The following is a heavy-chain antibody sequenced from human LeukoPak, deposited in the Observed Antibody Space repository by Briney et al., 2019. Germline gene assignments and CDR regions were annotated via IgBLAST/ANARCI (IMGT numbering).Heavy chain of an antibody. J-gene: IGHJ5*02. Sequence: SETLSLTCAVYGGSFSGYYWSWIRQPPGKGLEWIGEINHSGSTNYNPSLKSRVTISVDTSKNQFSLKLSSVTAADTAVYYCARSSQWLVPNWFDPWGQGTLVTVSS. V-gene: IGHV4-34*01. CDR1: GGSFSGYY. D-gene: IGHD6-19*01. CDR2: INHSGST. CDR3: ARSSQWLVPNWFDP.